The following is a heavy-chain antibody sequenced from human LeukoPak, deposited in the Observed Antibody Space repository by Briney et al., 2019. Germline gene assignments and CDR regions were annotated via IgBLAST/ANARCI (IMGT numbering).Heavy chain of an antibody. CDR1: GGSISSGGYY. J-gene: IGHJ5*02. CDR3: ARRDYCTSTTCYESYNWFDP. V-gene: IGHV4-31*03. Sequence: SETLSLTCTVSGGSISSGGYYWSWIRQHPGKGLEWIGYIYYSGSTNYSPPLKRRVTISVDTSNNQFSLKLSSVTAADTAVYYCARRDYCTSTTCYESYNWFDPWGQGTLVTVSS. CDR2: IYYSGST. D-gene: IGHD2-2*01.